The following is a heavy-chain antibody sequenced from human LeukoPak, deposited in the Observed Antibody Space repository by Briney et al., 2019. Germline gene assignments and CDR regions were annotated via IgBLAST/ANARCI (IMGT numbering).Heavy chain of an antibody. CDR1: GFTFSRYV. D-gene: IGHD4-17*01. Sequence: PGGSLRLSCAASGFTFSRYVTSWFRQAPGKGLEWVSAISSSGGNTYYADSVEGRFTISRDNSKNTLYLQMNGLRAEDTAVYYCASSYGDYYYFDYWGQGTLVTVSS. J-gene: IGHJ4*02. CDR2: ISSSGGNT. V-gene: IGHV3-23*01. CDR3: ASSYGDYYYFDY.